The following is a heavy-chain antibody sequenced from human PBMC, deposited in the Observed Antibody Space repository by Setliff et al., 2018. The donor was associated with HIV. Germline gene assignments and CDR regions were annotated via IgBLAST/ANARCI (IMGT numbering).Heavy chain of an antibody. CDR2: IYYSGST. CDR1: GGSTSSHY. J-gene: IGHJ5*02. D-gene: IGHD6-13*01. CDR3: ARVWTPGYSSSWYWFDP. Sequence: SETLSLTCTVSGGSTSSHYWSWIRQPPGKGLEWIGSIYYSGSTNYNPSLKSRVTISVDTSKNQFSLKLSSVTAADTAVYYCARVWTPGYSSSWYWFDPWGQGTLVTVSS. V-gene: IGHV4-59*08.